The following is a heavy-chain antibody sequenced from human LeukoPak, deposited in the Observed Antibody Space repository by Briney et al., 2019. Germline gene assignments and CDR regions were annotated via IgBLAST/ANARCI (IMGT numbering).Heavy chain of an antibody. CDR2: IYYSGST. D-gene: IGHD5-18*01. CDR1: GGSISSYY. CDR3: ARLKSGYSYGSKTPRNYGMDV. V-gene: IGHV4-59*08. Sequence: SETLSLTCTVSGGSISSYYWSWIRQPPGKGLEWIGYIYYSGSTNYNPSLKSRVTISVDTSKSQFSLKLSSVTAADTAVYYCARLKSGYSYGSKTPRNYGMDVWGQGTTVTVSS. J-gene: IGHJ6*02.